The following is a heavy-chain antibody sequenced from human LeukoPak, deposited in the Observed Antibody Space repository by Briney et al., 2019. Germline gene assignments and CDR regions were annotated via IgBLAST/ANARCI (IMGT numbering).Heavy chain of an antibody. Sequence: PSETLSLTCTVSGGSISSGGYYWRWLRQHPGKGLEWIGYIYYSGSTYYNPSLKSRVTISVDTSKNQFSLKLSSVTAADTAVYYCARVQFAYDFWSGYYIDYWGQGTLVTVSS. D-gene: IGHD3-3*01. CDR3: ARVQFAYDFWSGYYIDY. V-gene: IGHV4-31*03. CDR2: IYYSGST. J-gene: IGHJ4*02. CDR1: GGSISSGGYY.